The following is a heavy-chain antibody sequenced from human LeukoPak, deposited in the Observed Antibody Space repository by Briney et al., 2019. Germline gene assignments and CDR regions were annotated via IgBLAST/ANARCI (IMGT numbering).Heavy chain of an antibody. J-gene: IGHJ4*02. Sequence: PGGFLRLSXAASGFTLGDYYMSWIRQAPGKGLEWVSYISSSGSATYYADSVKGRFTISRDNPKNSLYLQMNSLRADDTAVYYCARESRYSHDYWGQGTLVTVSS. V-gene: IGHV3-11*04. CDR1: GFTLGDYY. CDR3: ARESRYSHDY. D-gene: IGHD5-18*01. CDR2: ISSSGSAT.